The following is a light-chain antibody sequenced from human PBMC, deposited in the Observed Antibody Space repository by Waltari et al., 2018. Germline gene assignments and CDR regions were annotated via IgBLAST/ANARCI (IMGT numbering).Light chain of an antibody. Sequence: TVVTQEPSLSVSPGGTVPLTCGLPPGSVSTSAFTRWYQHTPGQPPRTLIYNTKTRPSGVPARFSGSIVGNKAVLTITGTEADDESDYFCMLYLHNGLTLFGQGTHLTVL. CDR3: MLYLHNGLTL. V-gene: IGLV8-61*01. CDR1: PGSVSTSAF. CDR2: NTK. J-gene: IGLJ7*01.